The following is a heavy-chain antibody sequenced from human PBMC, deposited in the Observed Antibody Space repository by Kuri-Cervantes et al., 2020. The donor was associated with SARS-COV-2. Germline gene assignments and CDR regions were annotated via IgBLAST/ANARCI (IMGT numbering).Heavy chain of an antibody. J-gene: IGHJ6*03. D-gene: IGHD4-11*01. Sequence: ASVKVSCKASGYTFTGYYMHWVRQAPGQGLEWMGWINPNSGGTNYAQKLQGRVTMTRDTSISTAYMELSRLRSDDTAVYYCARAAAVTTYYYYYMDVWGKGTTVTVSS. CDR1: GYTFTGYY. CDR3: ARAAAVTTYYYYYMDV. V-gene: IGHV1-2*02. CDR2: INPNSGGT.